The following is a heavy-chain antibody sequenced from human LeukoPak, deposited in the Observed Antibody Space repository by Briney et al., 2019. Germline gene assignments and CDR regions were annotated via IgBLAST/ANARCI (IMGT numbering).Heavy chain of an antibody. Sequence: SETLSLTCTVSGGSISSYYWSWIRQPPGKGLEWIGYIYYSGSTNYNPSLKSRVTISVDTSKNQFSLKLSSVTAADTAVYYCARLRDYPYSDLWGRGTLVTVYS. D-gene: IGHD4-17*01. CDR3: ARLRDYPYSDL. CDR1: GGSISSYY. J-gene: IGHJ2*01. V-gene: IGHV4-59*01. CDR2: IYYSGST.